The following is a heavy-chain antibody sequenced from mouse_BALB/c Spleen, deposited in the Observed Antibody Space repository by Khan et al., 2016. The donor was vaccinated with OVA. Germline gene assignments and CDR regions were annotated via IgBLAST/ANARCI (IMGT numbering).Heavy chain of an antibody. CDR1: ALNIKDTY. CDR3: ARMARK. V-gene: IGHV14-3*02. Sequence: VQLQEPEAELVKSGATVKLSCPASALNIKDTYMHWLKQWPEQGLEWIGRIDPPNGNTKYDPKFQGKATITADTSSNTAYLPLSTMTAEATAVYYRARMARKWGQGTTLTVSS. J-gene: IGHJ2*01. CDR2: IDPPNGNT.